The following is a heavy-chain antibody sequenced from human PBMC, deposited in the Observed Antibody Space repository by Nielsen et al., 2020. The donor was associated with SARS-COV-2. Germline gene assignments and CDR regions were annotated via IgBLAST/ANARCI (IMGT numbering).Heavy chain of an antibody. V-gene: IGHV5-10-1*01. Sequence: GGSLRLSCKGSGYKFADFWMTWVRQMPGKGLEWMGRIDPGGNYIDYSPSFEGHITMSIDKSISTAYLKWSALQASDSATYYCARHRPSGWYSDYWGQGTQVTVSS. CDR2: IDPGGNYI. D-gene: IGHD6-19*01. CDR3: ARHRPSGWYSDY. CDR1: GYKFADFW. J-gene: IGHJ4*02.